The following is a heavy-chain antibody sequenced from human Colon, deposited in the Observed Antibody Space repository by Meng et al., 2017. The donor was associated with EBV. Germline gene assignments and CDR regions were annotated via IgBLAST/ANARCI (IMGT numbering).Heavy chain of an antibody. CDR2: NYYSGSA. V-gene: IGHV4-59*01. CDR1: GGSINSYF. CDR3: ARSHRLGDYVFDY. Sequence: QVHLQESGPGLVMPSATLSLTCTVSGGSINSYFWSWIRQPPGKGLEWIGSNYYSGSANYNPSLKTRVTISLDSSKNQFSLRLTSVTAADTAVYFCARSHRLGDYVFDYWGQGALVTVSS. D-gene: IGHD4-17*01. J-gene: IGHJ4*02.